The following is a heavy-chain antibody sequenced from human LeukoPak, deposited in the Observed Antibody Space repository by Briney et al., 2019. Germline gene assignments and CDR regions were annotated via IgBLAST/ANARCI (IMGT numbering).Heavy chain of an antibody. J-gene: IGHJ6*02. CDR2: IYSGGST. V-gene: IGHV3-66*01. CDR1: GFTVSSNY. D-gene: IGHD1-1*01. Sequence: PGGSLRLSCAASGFTVSSNYMSWVRQAPGKGLEWVSVIYSGGSTYYADSVKGRFTISRDNSKNTLYLQMSSLRAEDTAVYYCARDTGGETAYYYGMDVWGQGTTVTVSS. CDR3: ARDTGGETAYYYGMDV.